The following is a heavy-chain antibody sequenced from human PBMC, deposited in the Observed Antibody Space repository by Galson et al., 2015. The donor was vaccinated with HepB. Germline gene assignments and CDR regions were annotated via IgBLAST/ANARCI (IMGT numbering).Heavy chain of an antibody. J-gene: IGHJ6*03. Sequence: SVKVSCKASGGTFSSYAISWVRQAPGQGLEWMGGIIPIFGTANYAQKFQGRVTITADESTSTAYMELSSLRSEDTAVYYCARAPYYYYYMDVWGKGTTVTVSS. V-gene: IGHV1-69*13. CDR1: GGTFSSYA. CDR3: ARAPYYYYYMDV. CDR2: IIPIFGTA.